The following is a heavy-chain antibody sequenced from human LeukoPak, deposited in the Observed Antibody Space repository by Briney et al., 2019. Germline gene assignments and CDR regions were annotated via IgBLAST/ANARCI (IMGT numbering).Heavy chain of an antibody. D-gene: IGHD2-15*01. CDR3: AARLSGGRPGA. Sequence: SVKVSCKASGCTFSSYAISWVRQAPGQGLEWMGGIIPIFGTANYAQKFQGRVTITADESTSTAYMELSSLRSEDTAVDYCAARLSGGRPGAWGQGTLVTVSS. J-gene: IGHJ4*02. CDR1: GCTFSSYA. V-gene: IGHV1-69*13. CDR2: IIPIFGTA.